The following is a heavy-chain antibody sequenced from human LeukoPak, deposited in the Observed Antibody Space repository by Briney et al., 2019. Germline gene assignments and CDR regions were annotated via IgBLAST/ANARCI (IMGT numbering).Heavy chain of an antibody. J-gene: IGHJ3*02. D-gene: IGHD2-15*01. V-gene: IGHV3-66*01. CDR3: AGGYCSGGSCIDAFDI. CDR2: IYSGGST. CDR1: GFTVSSNY. Sequence: PGGSLRLSCAASGFTVSSNYMSWVRQAPGKGLEWGSVIYSGGSTYYADSVKGRFTISRDNSKNTLYLQMNSLRAEDTAVYYCAGGYCSGGSCIDAFDIWGQGTMVTVSS.